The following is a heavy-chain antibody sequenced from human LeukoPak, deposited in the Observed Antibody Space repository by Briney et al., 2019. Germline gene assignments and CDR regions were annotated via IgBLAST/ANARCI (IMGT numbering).Heavy chain of an antibody. CDR3: ARGPQYCSSTSCYANYYYYYGMDV. CDR1: GGTFSSYA. D-gene: IGHD2-2*01. V-gene: IGHV1-69*13. Sequence: SVKVSCKASGGTFSSYAISWVRQAPGQGLEWMGGIIPIFGTANYAQKFQGRVTITADESTSTAYMELSGLRSEDTAVYYCARGPQYCSSTSCYANYYYYYGMDVWGQGTTVTVSS. J-gene: IGHJ6*02. CDR2: IIPIFGTA.